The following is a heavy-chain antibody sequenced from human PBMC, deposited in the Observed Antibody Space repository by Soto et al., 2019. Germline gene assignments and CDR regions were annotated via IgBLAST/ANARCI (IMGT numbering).Heavy chain of an antibody. V-gene: IGHV3-23*01. D-gene: IGHD2-15*01. Sequence: GGSLRLSCAASGFTFSSYAMSWVRQAPGKGLEWVSAISGSGGSTYYADSVKGRFTISRDNSKNTLYLQMNRLRAEDTAVYNCARARHDCSGGSCSDAFDIWGQGKMVTVSS. CDR2: ISGSGGST. J-gene: IGHJ3*02. CDR1: GFTFSSYA. CDR3: ARARHDCSGGSCSDAFDI.